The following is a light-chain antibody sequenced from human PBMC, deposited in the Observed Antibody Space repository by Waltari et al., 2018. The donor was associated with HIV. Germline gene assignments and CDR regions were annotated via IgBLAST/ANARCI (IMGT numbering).Light chain of an antibody. CDR3: QLYNNEPLA. CDR2: GAS. J-gene: IGKJ4*01. Sequence: EIMMTQSPATLSVSPGEGATLSCRASQSIGSNLAWHQQKPGQAPRLLIYGASTRATGIPARFSGSGSGTDFTLTISSLQPEDFAIYYCQLYNNEPLAFGGGTKVEIK. V-gene: IGKV3-15*01. CDR1: QSIGSN.